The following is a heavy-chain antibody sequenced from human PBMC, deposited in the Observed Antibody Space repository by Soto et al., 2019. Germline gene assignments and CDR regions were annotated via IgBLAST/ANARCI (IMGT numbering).Heavy chain of an antibody. J-gene: IGHJ6*03. Sequence: ASVKVSCKASGYTFTSYAMHWVRQAPGQRLEWMGWINAGNGNTKYSQKFQGRVTITRDTSASTAYMELSSLRSEDTAVYYCARDADYGDYYYYMDVWGKGTTVTVSS. CDR1: GYTFTSYA. D-gene: IGHD4-17*01. V-gene: IGHV1-3*01. CDR3: ARDADYGDYYYYMDV. CDR2: INAGNGNT.